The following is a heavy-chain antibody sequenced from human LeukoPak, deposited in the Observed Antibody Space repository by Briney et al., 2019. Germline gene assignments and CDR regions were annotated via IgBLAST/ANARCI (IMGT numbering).Heavy chain of an antibody. CDR3: ARGVYSSSTIIFDY. CDR1: GGSISSGSYY. Sequence: KASETLSLTCTVSGGSISSGSYYWSWIRQPAGKGLEWIGRIYTSGSTNYNPSLKSRVTISVDASKNQFSLKLSSVTAADTAVYYCARGVYSSSTIIFDYWGQGTLVTVSS. J-gene: IGHJ4*02. V-gene: IGHV4-61*02. CDR2: IYTSGST. D-gene: IGHD6-6*01.